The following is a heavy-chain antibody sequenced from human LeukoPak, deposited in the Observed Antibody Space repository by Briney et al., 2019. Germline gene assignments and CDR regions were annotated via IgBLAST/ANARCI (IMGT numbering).Heavy chain of an antibody. CDR2: ISGSGGSI. CDR1: GFTFSSYT. CDR3: ASRGGDGNPHDY. D-gene: IGHD3-16*01. Sequence: PGGSLRLSCIASGFTFSSYTMSWVRQAPGKGLEWVSAISGSGGSIYYADSVKGRFTVSRDNSKNTLYLQMNSLRAEDTAVYYCASRGGDGNPHDYWGQGTLVTVSS. V-gene: IGHV3-23*01. J-gene: IGHJ4*02.